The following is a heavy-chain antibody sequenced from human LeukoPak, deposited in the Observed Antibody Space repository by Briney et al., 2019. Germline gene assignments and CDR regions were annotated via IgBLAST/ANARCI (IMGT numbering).Heavy chain of an antibody. CDR3: ARKATVFWYFDL. J-gene: IGHJ2*01. CDR2: INHSGST. D-gene: IGHD4-17*01. Sequence: PSETLSLTCTVSGGSISSYYWSWIRQPPGKGLEWIGEINHSGSTNYNPSLKSRVTISVDTSKNQFSLKLSSVTAADTAVYYCARKATVFWYFDLWGRGTLVTVSS. CDR1: GGSISSYY. V-gene: IGHV4-34*01.